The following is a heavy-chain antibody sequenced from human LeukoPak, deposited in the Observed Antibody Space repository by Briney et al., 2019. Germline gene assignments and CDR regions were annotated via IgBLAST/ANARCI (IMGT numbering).Heavy chain of an antibody. CDR2: MNPNSGNT. CDR1: GYTFTSYD. CDR3: ARVSSYYYDSSGYFWYRY. V-gene: IGHV1-8*03. Sequence: GASVKVSCKASGYTFTSYDINWVRQATGQGLEWMGWMNPNSGNTGYAQKFQGRVTIIRNTSISTAYMELSSLRSEDTAVYYCARVSSYYYDSSGYFWYRYWGQGTLVTVSS. J-gene: IGHJ4*02. D-gene: IGHD3-22*01.